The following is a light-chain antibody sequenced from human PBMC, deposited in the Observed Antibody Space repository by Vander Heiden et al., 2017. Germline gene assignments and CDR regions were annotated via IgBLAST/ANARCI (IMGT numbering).Light chain of an antibody. CDR1: QDISND. CDR2: EAS. Sequence: DIQITPSPSSLSASVGDRVPITCQASQDISNDVNWYQQKPGKAPKLMIYEASNLETGVPSRFSGSGSGTDFTFTISSLQPEDIATYYCQQYDNLPWTFGQGTKVEIK. CDR3: QQYDNLPWT. V-gene: IGKV1-33*01. J-gene: IGKJ1*01.